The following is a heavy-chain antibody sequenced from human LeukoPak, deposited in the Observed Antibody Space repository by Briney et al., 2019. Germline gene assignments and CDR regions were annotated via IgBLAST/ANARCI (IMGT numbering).Heavy chain of an antibody. V-gene: IGHV1-8*01. CDR3: TSGRGTINGFDP. D-gene: IGHD3-9*01. CDR2: MNPNSGNT. Sequence: GASVKVSCKASGSTCTSYDINWVRQATGQGLGWMGWMNPNSGNTGNAQKFQGRVTMTSNTYKNKAYMEQSSLRSEDTAVYYCTSGRGTINGFDPWGQGTLVTVSS. J-gene: IGHJ5*02. CDR1: GSTCTSYD.